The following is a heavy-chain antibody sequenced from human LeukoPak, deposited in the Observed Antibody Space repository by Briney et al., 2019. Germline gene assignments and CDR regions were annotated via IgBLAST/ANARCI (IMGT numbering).Heavy chain of an antibody. CDR3: AKKYYGSGSYYNN. J-gene: IGHJ4*02. CDR1: GFTFSNYG. CDR2: ISGSGDSI. V-gene: IGHV3-23*01. D-gene: IGHD3-10*01. Sequence: GGSLRLSCAACGFTFSNYGMSWGRQAPGKGLEWVSAISGSGDSIYYADSVKGRFTISRDNSKNTLYLQMNSLRAEDTAVYYCAKKYYGSGSYYNNWGQGTLVTVSS.